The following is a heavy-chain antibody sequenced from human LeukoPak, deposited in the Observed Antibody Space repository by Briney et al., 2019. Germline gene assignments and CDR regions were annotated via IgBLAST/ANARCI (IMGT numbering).Heavy chain of an antibody. Sequence: GGSLRLSCAGSGFTFNNYAMSWVRRAPRKGLEWVSTIMIGGDGKHYADSVKGRFTISRDNAKNSLYLQMNSLRAEDTAVYYCAREGVTAMALIDYWGQGTLVTVSS. J-gene: IGHJ4*02. CDR1: GFTFNNYA. CDR2: IMIGGDGK. V-gene: IGHV3-23*01. CDR3: AREGVTAMALIDY. D-gene: IGHD5-18*01.